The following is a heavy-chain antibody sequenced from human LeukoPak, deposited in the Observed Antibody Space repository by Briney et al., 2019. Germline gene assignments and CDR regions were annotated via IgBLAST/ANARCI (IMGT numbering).Heavy chain of an antibody. CDR1: GFTVSSSY. V-gene: IGHV3-66*01. Sequence: GGSLRLSCAASGFTVSSSYMTWVRQAPGKGLEWVSVIYSGGSTDYADSVKGRFTISRDISKNTLYLQMNSLRAEDTAVYYCAGSGSYVNYYYGMDVWGQGTTVTVSS. D-gene: IGHD3-10*01. CDR2: IYSGGST. CDR3: AGSGSYVNYYYGMDV. J-gene: IGHJ6*02.